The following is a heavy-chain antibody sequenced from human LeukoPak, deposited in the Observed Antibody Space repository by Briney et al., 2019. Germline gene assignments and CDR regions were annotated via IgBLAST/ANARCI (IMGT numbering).Heavy chain of an antibody. CDR1: GGSFSGYY. CDR2: INHSGST. V-gene: IGHV4-34*01. D-gene: IGHD2/OR15-2a*01. J-gene: IGHJ4*02. Sequence: PSETLSLTXAVYGGSFSGYYWSWIRQPPGKGVEWIGEINHSGSTNYNPSLKSRVTISVDTSKNQFSLKLSSVTAADTAVYYCAAHPPFYYFDYWGQGTLVTVSS. CDR3: AAHPPFYYFDY.